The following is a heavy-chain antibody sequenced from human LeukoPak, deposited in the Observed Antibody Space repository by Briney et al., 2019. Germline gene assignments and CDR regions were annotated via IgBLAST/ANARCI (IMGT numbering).Heavy chain of an antibody. J-gene: IGHJ4*02. V-gene: IGHV1-24*01. CDR1: GYTLTELS. CDR3: ARGPMTTVVSPDYHFGY. CDR2: FDPEDGET. D-gene: IGHD4-23*01. Sequence: ASVKVSCKVSGYTLTELSMHWVRQAPGKGLEWMGGFDPEDGETIYAQKFQGRVTMTRDTSTNTVYMELSSLRSEDTAVFYCARGPMTTVVSPDYHFGYWGQGTLVTVSS.